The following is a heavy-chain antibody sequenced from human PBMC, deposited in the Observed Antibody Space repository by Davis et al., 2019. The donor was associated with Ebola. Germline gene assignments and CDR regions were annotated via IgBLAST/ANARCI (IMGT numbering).Heavy chain of an antibody. Sequence: GESLKISCTGSGYSFTSYWIGWVRQLPGKGLEWMGIIYPGDSDTRYSPSFQGQVTISADKSISTAYMELSRLRSDDTAVYYCAREGYGVSRPYFDYWGQGTLVTVSS. CDR1: GYSFTSYW. V-gene: IGHV5-51*01. CDR3: AREGYGVSRPYFDY. J-gene: IGHJ4*02. CDR2: IYPGDSDT. D-gene: IGHD4-17*01.